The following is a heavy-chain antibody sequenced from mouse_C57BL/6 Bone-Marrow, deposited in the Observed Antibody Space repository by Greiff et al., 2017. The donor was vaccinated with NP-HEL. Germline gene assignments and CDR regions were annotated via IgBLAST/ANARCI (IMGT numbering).Heavy chain of an antibody. J-gene: IGHJ3*01. CDR3: ARAYYYGSSYGWFAY. V-gene: IGHV14-3*01. D-gene: IGHD1-1*01. CDR1: GFNIKNTY. CDR2: IDPANGNT. Sequence: EVQLQQSVAELVRPGASVKLSCTASGFNIKNTYMHWVKQRPEQGLEWIGRIDPANGNTKYAPKFQGKATIPADTSSNTAYLHLSSLTSEDTAIYYCARAYYYGSSYGWFAYWGQGTLVTVSA.